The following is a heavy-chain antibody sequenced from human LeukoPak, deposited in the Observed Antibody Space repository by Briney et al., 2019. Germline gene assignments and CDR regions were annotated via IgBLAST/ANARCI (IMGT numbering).Heavy chain of an antibody. CDR2: ISSSGSTI. V-gene: IGHV3-48*03. J-gene: IGHJ4*02. CDR1: GFTFSTYE. D-gene: IGHD6-19*01. Sequence: PGGSLRLSCAASGFTFSTYEMHWVRQAPGKGLEWVSGISSSGSTIYYADSVKGRFTTSRDNAKNLLYLQMHSLRAEDTAVYYCSLLAVASPQDYWGQGTLVTVSS. CDR3: SLLAVASPQDY.